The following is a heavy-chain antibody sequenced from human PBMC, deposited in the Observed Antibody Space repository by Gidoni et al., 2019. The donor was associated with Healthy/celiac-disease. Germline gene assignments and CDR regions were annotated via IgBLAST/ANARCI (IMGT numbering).Heavy chain of an antibody. V-gene: IGHV3-30*18. D-gene: IGHD5-12*01. J-gene: IGHJ4*02. CDR2: ISYDGSNK. CDR1: GFNFSSYR. Sequence: QVQLVESGGGVVQPGRSLRLSCAASGFNFSSYRMHWGRQAPGKGLEVVAVISYDGSNKYYADSVKGRFTISRDNSKNTLYLQMNSLRAEDTAVYYCAKAGLGRDGYKEGQGGFDYWGQGTLVTVSS. CDR3: AKAGLGRDGYKEGQGGFDY.